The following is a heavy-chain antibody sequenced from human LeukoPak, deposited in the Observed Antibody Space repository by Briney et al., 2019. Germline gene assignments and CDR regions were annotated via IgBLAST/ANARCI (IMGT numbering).Heavy chain of an antibody. V-gene: IGHV3-30*18. CDR2: ISYDGSNK. CDR1: GFTFSSYG. J-gene: IGHJ6*02. CDR3: AKEGARTTVTTAHKSEYYYYYYGMDV. D-gene: IGHD4-17*01. Sequence: GGSLRLSCAASGFTFSSYGMHWVRQAPGKGLEWVAVISYDGSNKYYADSVKGRFTISRDNSKNTLYLQMNSLRAEDTAVYYCAKEGARTTVTTAHKSEYYYYYYGMDVWGQGTTVTVSS.